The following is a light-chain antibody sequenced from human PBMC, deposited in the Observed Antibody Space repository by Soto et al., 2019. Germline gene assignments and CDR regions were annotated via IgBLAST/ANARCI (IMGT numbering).Light chain of an antibody. Sequence: SALTQPTSVSVAPGQSITLSCTGNSNDIGAYDFVSWYQQHPGKAPRLLIHGVRNRPSGISSRSSASKSGLTASLTISGLQAEDEADYYCSSFNTYRFYVFGTGTKVTVL. CDR2: GVR. V-gene: IGLV2-14*01. CDR3: SSFNTYRFYV. CDR1: SNDIGAYDF. J-gene: IGLJ1*01.